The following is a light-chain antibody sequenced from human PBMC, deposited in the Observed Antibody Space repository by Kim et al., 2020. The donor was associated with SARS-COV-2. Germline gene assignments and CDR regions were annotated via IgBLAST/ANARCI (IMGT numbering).Light chain of an antibody. V-gene: IGLV3-27*01. J-gene: IGLJ3*02. CDR1: ILAKKY. CDR2: KDS. Sequence: SSELTQPSSVSVSPGQTATITCSGNILAKKYARWFQQKPGQDPVLVIYKDSERPSGIPERFSGSSSGTTVTLTISGAQVEDEAVYHCFSAADNNWMFGGGTQLTVL. CDR3: FSAADNNWM.